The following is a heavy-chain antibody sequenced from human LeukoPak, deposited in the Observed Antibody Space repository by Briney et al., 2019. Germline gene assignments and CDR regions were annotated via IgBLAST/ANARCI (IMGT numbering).Heavy chain of an antibody. J-gene: IGHJ5*02. CDR1: GYTFTSYY. CDR3: ARGRGVVTAITYNWFDP. CDR2: INPSGGST. Sequence: ASVKVSCKASGYTFTSYYMHWVRQAPGQGLEWMGIINPSGGSTSYAQKFQGRVTMTRDTSTSTVYMELSSLRSEDTAVYYCARGRGVVTAITYNWFDPWGQGTLVTVSS. D-gene: IGHD2-21*02. V-gene: IGHV1-46*01.